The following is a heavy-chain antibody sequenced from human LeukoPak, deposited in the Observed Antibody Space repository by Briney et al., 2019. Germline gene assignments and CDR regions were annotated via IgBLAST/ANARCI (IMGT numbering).Heavy chain of an antibody. CDR2: ISYDGSNK. Sequence: PGRSLRLSCAASGFTFSSYAMHWVRQAPGKGLEWVAVISYDGSNKYYADSVKGRFTISRDNSKNTLYLQMNSLRAEDTAVYYCAKDRGSWYLDYWGQGTLVTVSS. J-gene: IGHJ4*02. CDR1: GFTFSSYA. D-gene: IGHD6-13*01. V-gene: IGHV3-30*04. CDR3: AKDRGSWYLDY.